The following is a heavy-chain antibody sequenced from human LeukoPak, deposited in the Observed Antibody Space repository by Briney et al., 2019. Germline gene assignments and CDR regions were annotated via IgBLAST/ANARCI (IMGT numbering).Heavy chain of an antibody. J-gene: IGHJ4*02. CDR1: GFTFSSYS. Sequence: PGGSLRLSCAASGFTFSSYSMNWVRQARGKGLEWVSSISSSSSYIYYADSVKGRFTISRDNAKNSLYLQMNSLRAEDTAVYYCAREILEDYYFDYWGQGTLVTVSS. CDR3: AREILEDYYFDY. V-gene: IGHV3-21*01. CDR2: ISSSSSYI. D-gene: IGHD2-15*01.